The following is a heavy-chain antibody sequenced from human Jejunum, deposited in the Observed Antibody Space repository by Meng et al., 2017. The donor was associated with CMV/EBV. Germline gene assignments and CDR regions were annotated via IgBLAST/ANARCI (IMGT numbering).Heavy chain of an antibody. J-gene: IGHJ4*02. CDR3: ARRGEWWYLDY. CDR1: GGSSSSTYY. V-gene: IGHV4-39*01. D-gene: IGHD2-15*01. CDR2: IYYSGST. Sequence: TCTVSGGSSSSTYYWGWVRQSPGKGLEWIGSIYYSGSTYYNPSLKSRVAMSVDTSRNQFSLKLSSVTAADTAVYYCARRGEWWYLDYWGQGTLVTVSS.